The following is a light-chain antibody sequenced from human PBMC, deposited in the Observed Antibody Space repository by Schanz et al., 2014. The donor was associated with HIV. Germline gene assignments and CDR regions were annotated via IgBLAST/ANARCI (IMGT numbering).Light chain of an antibody. CDR1: QSSSTY. Sequence: EIVLTQSPGTLSLSPGERATLSCRASQSSSTYLAWYQHKPGQAPRLLIYGASNRASGIPDRFSGSGSGTDFTLTISRLEPEDFAVYYCQQRSNWPLTFGGGTKVEIK. J-gene: IGKJ4*01. CDR3: QQRSNWPLT. CDR2: GAS. V-gene: IGKV3D-20*02.